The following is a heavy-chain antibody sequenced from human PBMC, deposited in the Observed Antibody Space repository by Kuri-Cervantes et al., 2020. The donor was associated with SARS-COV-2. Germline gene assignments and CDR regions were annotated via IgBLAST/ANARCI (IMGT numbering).Heavy chain of an antibody. CDR2: IKHDGSEK. CDR1: GFIFHNYW. J-gene: IGHJ6*02. Sequence: GGSLRLSCIASGFIFHNYWMDWVRQAPGKGLEWVASIKHDGSEKYFVDSVKGRFTISRDNAKDSLYLQMSSLRVDDTAAYYCARAVVPLHYYGLDFWGQGTTVTVSS. CDR3: ARAVVPLHYYGLDF. D-gene: IGHD2-15*01. V-gene: IGHV3-7*03.